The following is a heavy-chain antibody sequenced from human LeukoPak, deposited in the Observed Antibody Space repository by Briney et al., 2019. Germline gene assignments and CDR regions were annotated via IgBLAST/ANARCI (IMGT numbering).Heavy chain of an antibody. CDR2: IKQDESEI. D-gene: IGHD2-15*01. V-gene: IGHV3-7*01. J-gene: IGHJ5*02. CDR3: ARDRGGP. CDR1: GFTLSDYW. Sequence: PGGSLRLSCAASGFTLSDYWMSWVRQAPGKGLEWVANIKQDESEIYYVDSVKGRFTISRDNAKNSLYLEMNSLRAEDTAVYYCARDRGGPWGQGTLVTVSS.